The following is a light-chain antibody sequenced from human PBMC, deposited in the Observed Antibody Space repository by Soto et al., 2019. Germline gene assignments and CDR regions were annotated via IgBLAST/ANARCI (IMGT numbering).Light chain of an antibody. Sequence: EIVLTQSPGTLSLSPGERATLSCRASQIITNNYLAWYQQRPGQPPKLLIFGPSSRATGIQDRFTGSGSGTDFTLTISRLAPEDFAVYYCQLYVYGGSPPVTFGGGTKVEIK. V-gene: IGKV3-20*01. CDR1: QIITNNY. CDR3: QLYVYGGSPPVT. J-gene: IGKJ4*01. CDR2: GPS.